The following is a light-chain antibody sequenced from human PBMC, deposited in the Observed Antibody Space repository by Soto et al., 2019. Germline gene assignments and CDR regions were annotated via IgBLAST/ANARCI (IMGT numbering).Light chain of an antibody. J-gene: IGKJ4*01. CDR2: GAS. CDR1: QSISSNY. V-gene: IGKV3-20*01. Sequence: EIVLTQSPGTLSLSPGERATLSCTTSQSISSNYLAWYQQKPGQAPRLLIFGASSRATGIPDRFSGSGSGTDFTLTISGLEPEDFAVYYCQQYGTSPNFGGGTKVDIK. CDR3: QQYGTSPN.